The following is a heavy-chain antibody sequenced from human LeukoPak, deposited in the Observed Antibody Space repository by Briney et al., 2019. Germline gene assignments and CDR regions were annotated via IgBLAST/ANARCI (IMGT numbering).Heavy chain of an antibody. CDR1: GFTFSSSA. D-gene: IGHD5-18*01. CDR3: ANERGYNYGPFDY. CDR2: ISGSGDNT. Sequence: PGGSLRLSCAASGFTFSSSAMSWVRQAPGKGLEWVAGISGSGDNTYYADSVKGRFTISRDNSKSTLYLQMNSLRAEDTAVYFCANERGYNYGPFDYWGQGTLVTVSS. J-gene: IGHJ4*02. V-gene: IGHV3-23*01.